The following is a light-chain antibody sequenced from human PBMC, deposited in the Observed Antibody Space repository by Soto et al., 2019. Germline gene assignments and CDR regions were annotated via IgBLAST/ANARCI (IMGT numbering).Light chain of an antibody. J-gene: IGKJ1*01. V-gene: IGKV3-11*01. CDR2: DAS. CDR1: QSVSSY. Sequence: EIVLTQSPATLSLSPGERATLSCRASQSVSSYLAWYQQKPGQAPRLLIYDASNRATGIPARFSGSRSGTGFPRTISSLEPEDFAVYYWQQRSNWTFGQGTNVEIK. CDR3: QQRSNWT.